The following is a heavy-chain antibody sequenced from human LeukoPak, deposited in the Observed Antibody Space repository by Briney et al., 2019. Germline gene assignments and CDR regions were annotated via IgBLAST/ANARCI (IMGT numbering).Heavy chain of an antibody. CDR2: ISGSGNTI. D-gene: IGHD2-15*01. V-gene: IGHV3-48*04. CDR1: GFTFSSYN. CDR3: ARDRDCSGGSCYSGFDY. J-gene: IGHJ4*02. Sequence: GGSLRLSCAASGFTFSSYNMNWVRQASGKGLEWVSYISGSGNTIYYADSVKGRFTISRDNAKNSLYLQMNSLRAEDTAVYYCARDRDCSGGSCYSGFDYWGQGTLVTVSS.